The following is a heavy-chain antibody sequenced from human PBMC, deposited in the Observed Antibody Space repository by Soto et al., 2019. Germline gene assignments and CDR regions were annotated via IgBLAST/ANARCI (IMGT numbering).Heavy chain of an antibody. Sequence: SETLSLTCTVSGGSISSSSYYWGWIRQPPGKGLEWIGSIYSGGSTYYNPSLKSRVTISVDTSKNQFSLKLSSVTAADMAVYYCASRVYGAPIWGQGTLVTVSS. CDR3: ASRVYGAPI. V-gene: IGHV4-39*01. D-gene: IGHD3-10*01. J-gene: IGHJ4*02. CDR1: GGSISSSSYY. CDR2: IYSGGST.